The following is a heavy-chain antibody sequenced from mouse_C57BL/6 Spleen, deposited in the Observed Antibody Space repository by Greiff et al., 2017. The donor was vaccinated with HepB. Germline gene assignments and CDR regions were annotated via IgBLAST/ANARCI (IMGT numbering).Heavy chain of an antibody. CDR2: IDPEDGDT. CDR1: GFNIKDYY. J-gene: IGHJ2*01. V-gene: IGHV14-1*01. CDR3: TYYYGSSYRDY. D-gene: IGHD1-1*01. Sequence: VQLQQSGAELVRPGASVKLSCTASGFNIKDYYMHWVKQRPEQGLEWIGRIDPEDGDTEYAPKFQGKATMTADTSANTAYLQLSSLTSEDTAVYYCTYYYGSSYRDYWGQGTTLTVSS.